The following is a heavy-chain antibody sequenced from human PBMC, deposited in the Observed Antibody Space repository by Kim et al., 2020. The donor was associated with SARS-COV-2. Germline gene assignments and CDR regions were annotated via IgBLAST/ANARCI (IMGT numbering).Heavy chain of an antibody. CDR3: ARLGAWGMVRGVIDY. CDR2: ISAYNGNT. J-gene: IGHJ4*02. Sequence: ASVKVSCKAAGYTFTSYGISWVRQAPGQGLEWMGWISAYNGNTNYAQKLQGRVTMTTDTSTSTAYMELRSLRSDDTAVYYCARLGAWGMVRGVIDYWGQGTLVTVSS. CDR1: GYTFTSYG. V-gene: IGHV1-18*01. D-gene: IGHD3-10*01.